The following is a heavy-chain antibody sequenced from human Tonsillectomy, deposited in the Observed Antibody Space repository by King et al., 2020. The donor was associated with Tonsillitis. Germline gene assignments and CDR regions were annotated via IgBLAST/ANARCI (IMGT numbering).Heavy chain of an antibody. J-gene: IGHJ3*01. Sequence: QLQESGPGLMRPSETLSLTCTVSGGSISSSGYYWVWIRQTPGKGLEWIGSVYNSGDTYYNPSLKSRVTISIDTSRNQFSLKLKSVSAADTAVYYCARRGANIPVDAFDFWGQGTMVTVSS. CDR2: VYNSGDT. CDR1: GGSISSSGYY. CDR3: ARRGANIPVDAFDF. D-gene: IGHD4/OR15-4a*01. V-gene: IGHV4-39*01.